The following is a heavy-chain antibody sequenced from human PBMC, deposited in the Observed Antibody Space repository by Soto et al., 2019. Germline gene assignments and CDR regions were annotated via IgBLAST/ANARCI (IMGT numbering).Heavy chain of an antibody. V-gene: IGHV3-30*04. CDR2: ISSDGKNK. D-gene: IGHD1-20*01. CDR3: AGGTPIISGTTGGY. Sequence: QVQLVESGGGVVQPGTSLRLSCEGSGITLSSYAMHWVRQAPGKGLEWVAVISSDGKNKYYADSVKGRFSISRDSSKNAMYLQVNSLSTEDTAVYYCAGGTPIISGTTGGYWGQGTLVTVSS. J-gene: IGHJ4*02. CDR1: GITLSSYA.